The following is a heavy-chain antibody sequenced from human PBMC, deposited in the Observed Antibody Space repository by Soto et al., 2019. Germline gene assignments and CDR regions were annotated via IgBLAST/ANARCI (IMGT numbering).Heavy chain of an antibody. J-gene: IGHJ4*02. CDR1: GGSIRRSDSC. V-gene: IGHV4-61*08. D-gene: IGHD3-3*01. CDR2: ITYSGRT. CDR3: ARLVTIFGVVSYFDY. Sequence: SETLSLTCSVSGGSIRRSDSCWSWVRQFPGKGLEWIAYITYSGRTDYNPSLKSRATISIDTSKNQFSLKLSSVTAADTAVYYCARLVTIFGVVSYFDYWGQGTLVTVSS.